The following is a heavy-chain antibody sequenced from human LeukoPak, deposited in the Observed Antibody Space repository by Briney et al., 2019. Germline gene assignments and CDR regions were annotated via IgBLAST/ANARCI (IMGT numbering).Heavy chain of an antibody. V-gene: IGHV3-30*18. CDR2: ISYDGSNK. Sequence: GRSLRLSCAASGFTFSSYGMHWVRQAPGKGLEWVAVISYDGSNKYYADSVKGRFTISRDNSKNTLYLQMNSLRAEDTAVYYCAKDINRYCSGGSCPIVPFDYWGQGTLVTVSS. CDR1: GFTFSSYG. CDR3: AKDINRYCSGGSCPIVPFDY. D-gene: IGHD2-15*01. J-gene: IGHJ4*02.